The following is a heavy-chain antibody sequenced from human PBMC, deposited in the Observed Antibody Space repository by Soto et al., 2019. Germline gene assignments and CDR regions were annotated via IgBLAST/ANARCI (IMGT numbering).Heavy chain of an antibody. J-gene: IGHJ6*02. Sequence: SETLSLTCTVSGGSISSGGYYWSWIRQHPGKGLEWIGYIYYSGSTYYNPSLKSRVTISVDTSKSQFSLKLSSVTAADTAVYYCARDHPNCSSTSCYNYYYYGMDVWGQGTTVTVSS. CDR1: GGSISSGGYY. CDR3: ARDHPNCSSTSCYNYYYYGMDV. CDR2: IYYSGST. D-gene: IGHD2-2*01. V-gene: IGHV4-31*03.